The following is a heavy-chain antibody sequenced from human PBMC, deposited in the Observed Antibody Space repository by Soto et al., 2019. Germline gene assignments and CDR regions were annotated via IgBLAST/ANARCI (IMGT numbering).Heavy chain of an antibody. CDR2: IKPDGSEK. D-gene: IGHD3-22*01. V-gene: IGHV3-7*04. J-gene: IGHJ3*02. CDR1: GFTFSTYW. Sequence: PGGSLRLSCAASGFTFSTYWMSWVRQAPGKGLEWVANIKPDGSEKWYVDSVKGRFSISRDNAKHSLYLQMSSLRAEDTAVYYCARGDYYDTNGPFSDAFDIWGQGTMVTVSS. CDR3: ARGDYYDTNGPFSDAFDI.